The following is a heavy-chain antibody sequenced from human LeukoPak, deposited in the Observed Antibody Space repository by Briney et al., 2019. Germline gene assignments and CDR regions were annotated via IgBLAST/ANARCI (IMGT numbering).Heavy chain of an antibody. CDR3: AKVQDGSSWYEYFQH. CDR1: GFTFSTYS. CDR2: ISSSSNYI. D-gene: IGHD6-13*01. Sequence: GGSLRLSCAASGFTFSTYSMNWVRQTPGKGLEWGSSISSSSNYIYYADSVKGRFTISRDNAKNSLFLQMNSLRAEDTAVYYCAKVQDGSSWYEYFQHWGQGTLVTVSS. V-gene: IGHV3-21*01. J-gene: IGHJ1*01.